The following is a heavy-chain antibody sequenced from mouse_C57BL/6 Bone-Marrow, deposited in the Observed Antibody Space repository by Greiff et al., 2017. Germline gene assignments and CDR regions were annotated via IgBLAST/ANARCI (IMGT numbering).Heavy chain of an antibody. CDR3: ARGGCYYYGSVDD. CDR2: IDPSDSYA. J-gene: IGHJ2*01. D-gene: IGHD1-1*01. Sequence: QVQLKQPGAELVKPGASVKLSCKASGYTFTSYWMQWVKQRPGQGLEWIGEIDPSDSYANYNQKFKGKATLTVDTSSSTAYMQLSSLTSEDSAVYFCARGGCYYYGSVDDWGKGTTLTVSS. V-gene: IGHV1-50*01. CDR1: GYTFTSYW.